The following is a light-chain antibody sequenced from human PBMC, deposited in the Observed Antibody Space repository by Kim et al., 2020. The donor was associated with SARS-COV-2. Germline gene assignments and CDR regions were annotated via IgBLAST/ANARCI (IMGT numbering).Light chain of an antibody. V-gene: IGLV2-23*02. CDR2: DIS. J-gene: IGLJ3*02. CDR3: CSFTSGVSWV. Sequence: GQSVPISCSGTINDVGTYALVSWYQQYPGKAPRLIIFDISQRPSGISGRFSGSKSGNTASLTISPLEPDDEADYFCCSFTSGVSWVFGGGTQLTVL. CDR1: INDVGTYAL.